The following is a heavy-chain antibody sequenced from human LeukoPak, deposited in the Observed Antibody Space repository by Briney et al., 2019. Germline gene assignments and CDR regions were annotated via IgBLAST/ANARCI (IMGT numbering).Heavy chain of an antibody. CDR3: ARGLTLGGYSYGFDY. CDR1: GGTFSSYA. D-gene: IGHD5-18*01. Sequence: SVKVSCKASGGTFSSYAIRWVRQAPGQGLEWMGRIIPILGIANYAQKFQGRVTITADKSTSTAYMELSSLRSEDTAVYYCARGLTLGGYSYGFDYWGQGTLVTGSS. V-gene: IGHV1-69*04. CDR2: IIPILGIA. J-gene: IGHJ4*02.